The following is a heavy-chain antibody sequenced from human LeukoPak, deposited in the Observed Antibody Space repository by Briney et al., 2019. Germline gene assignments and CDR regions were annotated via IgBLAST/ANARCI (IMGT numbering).Heavy chain of an antibody. CDR3: VRVSLGIVYGSGSYDY. Sequence: GGSLRLSCAASGFTFSSYNMNWVRQAPGKGLEWVSSISSSTRNINYVDSVKGRFTISRDNAKNSLYLQMNSLRAEDTAVYYCVRVSLGIVYGSGSYDYWGQGTLVTVSS. J-gene: IGHJ4*02. D-gene: IGHD3-10*01. CDR1: GFTFSSYN. CDR2: ISSSTRNI. V-gene: IGHV3-21*01.